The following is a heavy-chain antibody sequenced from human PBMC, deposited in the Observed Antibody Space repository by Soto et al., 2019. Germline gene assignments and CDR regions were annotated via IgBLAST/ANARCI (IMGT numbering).Heavy chain of an antibody. D-gene: IGHD1-26*01. CDR2: IWYDGSNK. Sequence: GGSLRLSCAASGFTFSSYGMHWVRQAPGKGLEWVAVIWYDGSNKYYADSVKGRFTISRDNSKNTLYLQMNSLRAEDTAVYYCARDCHYKVGATTAFDYWGQGSLVTVSS. V-gene: IGHV3-33*01. CDR1: GFTFSSYG. CDR3: ARDCHYKVGATTAFDY. J-gene: IGHJ4*02.